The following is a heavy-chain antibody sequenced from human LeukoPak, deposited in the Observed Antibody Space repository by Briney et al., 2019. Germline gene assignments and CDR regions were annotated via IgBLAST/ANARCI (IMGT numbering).Heavy chain of an antibody. J-gene: IGHJ4*02. CDR3: ARAVGMGRFGDLGGY. Sequence: GASVTVSCKASGYTFTGYYMHWVRQAPGQRLEWMGWINAGNGNTKYSQKFQGRVTITRDTSASTAYMELSSLRSEDTAVYYCARAVGMGRFGDLGGYWGQGTLVTVSS. V-gene: IGHV1-3*01. CDR1: GYTFTGYY. CDR2: INAGNGNT. D-gene: IGHD3-10*01.